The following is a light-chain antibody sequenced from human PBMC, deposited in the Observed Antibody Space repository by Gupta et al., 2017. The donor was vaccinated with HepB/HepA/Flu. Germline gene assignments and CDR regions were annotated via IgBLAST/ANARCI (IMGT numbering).Light chain of an antibody. CDR2: TNN. CDR1: SSSIGAGYD. Sequence: QSVLTQPPSVSGAPGQRVTLSCTGSSSSIGAGYDVHWYRHLPGTAPKLLIYTNNNRPSGVPDRFSASKSGTSASLAITGLQAEDEADYYCQSYDSSLSASVFGGGTKLTVL. CDR3: QSYDSSLSASV. V-gene: IGLV1-40*01. J-gene: IGLJ2*01.